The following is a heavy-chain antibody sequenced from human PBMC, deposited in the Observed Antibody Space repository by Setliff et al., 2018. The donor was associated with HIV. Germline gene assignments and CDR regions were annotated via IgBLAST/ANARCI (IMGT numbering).Heavy chain of an antibody. J-gene: IGHJ4*02. CDR1: GFTFSSYA. D-gene: IGHD3-10*01. Sequence: GGSLRLSCAASGFTFSSYAMNWVRQAPGKGLEWVSGISWNSGSIGYADSVKGRFTISRDNTKNSVFLQMNSLRSDDTAVYYCARAGGPGYLDYWGQGTLVTVSS. CDR3: ARAGGPGYLDY. V-gene: IGHV3-48*04. CDR2: ISWNSGSI.